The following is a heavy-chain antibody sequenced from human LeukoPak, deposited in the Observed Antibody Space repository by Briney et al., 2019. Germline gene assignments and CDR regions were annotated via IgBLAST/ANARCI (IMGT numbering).Heavy chain of an antibody. Sequence: SETLSLTCTVSGGSISSFYWTWIRQPPRKGLEWIGYIYYSGSTDYNPSLKSRVTISVDTSKNQFSLKLSSVTAADTAVYYCARGVAARRNYYYGMDVWGQGTTVTVSS. CDR1: GGSISSFY. CDR2: IYYSGST. CDR3: ARGVAARRNYYYGMDV. J-gene: IGHJ6*02. D-gene: IGHD6-6*01. V-gene: IGHV4-59*01.